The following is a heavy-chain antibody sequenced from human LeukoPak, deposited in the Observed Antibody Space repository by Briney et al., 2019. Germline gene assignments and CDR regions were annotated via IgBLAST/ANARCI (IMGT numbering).Heavy chain of an antibody. CDR2: IYYSGST. J-gene: IGHJ6*04. V-gene: IGHV4-61*01. D-gene: IGHD6-13*01. Sequence: PSETLSLTCTVSGGSVSSGSYYWSWIRQPPGKGLEWTGYIYYSGSTNYNPSLKSRVTISVDTSKNQFSLKLSSVTAADTAVYYCAREGIAAAGTLSSGLDVWGKGTTVTVSS. CDR1: GGSVSSGSYY. CDR3: AREGIAAAGTLSSGLDV.